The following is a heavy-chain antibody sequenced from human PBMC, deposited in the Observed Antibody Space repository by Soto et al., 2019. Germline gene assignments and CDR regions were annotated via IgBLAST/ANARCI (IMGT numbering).Heavy chain of an antibody. V-gene: IGHV3-23*01. J-gene: IGHJ6*02. CDR2: ISGSGGST. D-gene: IGHD3-10*01. Sequence: PGGSLRLSCAASGFTFSSYAMSWVRQAPGKGLEWVSAISGSGGSTYYADSVKGRFTISRDNSKNTLYLQMNSLRAEDTAVYYCAKEEAGYYGLRSYNYYGMDVWGQGTTVTVSS. CDR1: GFTFSSYA. CDR3: AKEEAGYYGLRSYNYYGMDV.